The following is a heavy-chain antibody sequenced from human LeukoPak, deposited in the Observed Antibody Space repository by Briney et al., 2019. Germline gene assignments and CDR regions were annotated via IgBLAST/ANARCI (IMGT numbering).Heavy chain of an antibody. Sequence: SETLSLTCAVYGRSFSGYYWSWIRQPPGKGLEWIGEINHSGSTNYNPSLKSRVTISVDTSKNQFSLKLSSVTAADTAVYYCARLAVGRVDYYYMDVWGKGTTVTVSS. J-gene: IGHJ6*03. CDR1: GRSFSGYY. CDR2: INHSGST. CDR3: ARLAVGRVDYYYMDV. D-gene: IGHD3/OR15-3a*01. V-gene: IGHV4-34*01.